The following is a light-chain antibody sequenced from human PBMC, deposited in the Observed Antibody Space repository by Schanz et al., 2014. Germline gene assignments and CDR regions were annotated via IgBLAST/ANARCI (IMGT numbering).Light chain of an antibody. CDR1: QSVSSSY. V-gene: IGKV3-20*01. Sequence: EIVLTQSPGTLSLSPGERATLSCRASQSVSSSYLAWYQQKPGRAPRLLIYGASSRATGIPDRFSGSGSGTDFTRTISSLEPEDFAVYYCQQYGSSPRTFGPGTKVDIK. CDR3: QQYGSSPRT. CDR2: GAS. J-gene: IGKJ3*01.